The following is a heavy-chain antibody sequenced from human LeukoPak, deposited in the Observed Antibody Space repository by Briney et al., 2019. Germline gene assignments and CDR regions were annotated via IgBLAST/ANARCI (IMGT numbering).Heavy chain of an antibody. D-gene: IGHD3-10*01. CDR2: IYYSGST. CDR1: GGSISSYY. CDR3: ARPPRGMRGYFQH. Sequence: PSETLSLICTVSGGSISSYYWSWIRQPPGKGLEWIGYIYYSGSTNYNPSLKSRVTISVDTSKNQFSLKLSSVTAADTAVYYCARPPRGMRGYFQHWGQGTLVTVSS. J-gene: IGHJ1*01. V-gene: IGHV4-59*08.